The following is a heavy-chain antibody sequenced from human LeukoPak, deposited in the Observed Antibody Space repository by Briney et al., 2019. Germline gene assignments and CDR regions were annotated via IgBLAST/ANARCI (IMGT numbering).Heavy chain of an antibody. CDR1: GGSISSTGYC. Sequence: PSETLSLTYAVSGGSISSTGYCWAWIRQPPGKGLEWIGTIYYSGSTYHNTSLKSRITMSVDTSRNQFSLKLSSVDAADTAVYYCAKAGVRYFDSSGLYAFDFWGQGTTVTVSS. D-gene: IGHD3-22*01. CDR2: IYYSGST. V-gene: IGHV4-39*01. J-gene: IGHJ3*01. CDR3: AKAGVRYFDSSGLYAFDF.